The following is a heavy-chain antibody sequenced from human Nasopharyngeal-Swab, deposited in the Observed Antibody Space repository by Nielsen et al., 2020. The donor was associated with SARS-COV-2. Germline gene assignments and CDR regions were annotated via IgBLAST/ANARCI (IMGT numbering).Heavy chain of an antibody. D-gene: IGHD6-19*01. CDR1: GFTFSSYS. Sequence: GGSLRLSCAASGFTFSSYSMNWVRQAPGKGLEWVSYISSSSSTIYYADSVKGRFTISRDNAKNSLYLQMNSLRGEDTAVYYCARLSGWYLSLAFDYWGQGTLVTVSS. CDR2: ISSSSSTI. J-gene: IGHJ4*02. V-gene: IGHV3-48*01. CDR3: ARLSGWYLSLAFDY.